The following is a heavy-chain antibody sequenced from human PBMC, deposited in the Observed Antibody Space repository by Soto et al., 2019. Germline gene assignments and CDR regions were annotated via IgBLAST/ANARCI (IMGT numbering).Heavy chain of an antibody. CDR1: GFTFSSHG. D-gene: IGHD1-26*01. V-gene: IGHV3-30*03. CDR2: ISFDGTNK. Sequence: QVQLVESGGGVVQPEKSLRLSCAASGFTFSSHGMHWVRQAPGKGLEWVAVISFDGTNKYYADSVKGRFTISRDNSKNTLYLHMNSLRAEDTAVFYCSSRVPHGTYGAPYFQHWGQGTLVTVS. CDR3: SSRVPHGTYGAPYFQH. J-gene: IGHJ1*01.